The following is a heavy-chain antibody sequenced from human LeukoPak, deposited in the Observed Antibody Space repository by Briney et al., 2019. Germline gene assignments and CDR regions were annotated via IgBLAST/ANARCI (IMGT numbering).Heavy chain of an antibody. D-gene: IGHD6-13*01. Sequence: GGSLRLSCAASGFTFSSYAMSWVRQAPGKGLEWVSAISGSGGSTYYADSVKGRFTISRDNSKNTLYLQMNSLRAEDTAVYYCASNRAAAGTGEIDYWGQGTLVTVSS. J-gene: IGHJ4*02. CDR1: GFTFSSYA. CDR3: ASNRAAAGTGEIDY. CDR2: ISGSGGST. V-gene: IGHV3-23*01.